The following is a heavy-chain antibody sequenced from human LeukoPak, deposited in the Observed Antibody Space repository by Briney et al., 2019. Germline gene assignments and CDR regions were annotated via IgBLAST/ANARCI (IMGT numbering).Heavy chain of an antibody. CDR1: GYSFTSYW. V-gene: IGHV5-10-1*01. Sequence: GESLRISCKGSGYSFTSYWISWVRQMPGKGLEWMGRIDPSDSYTNYSPSFQGHVTISADKSISTAYLQWSSLNASDTAMYYCARHWISKVVQAAMPVGDAFDIWGQGTMVTVSS. CDR3: ARHWISKVVQAAMPVGDAFDI. CDR2: IDPSDSYT. J-gene: IGHJ3*02. D-gene: IGHD2-2*01.